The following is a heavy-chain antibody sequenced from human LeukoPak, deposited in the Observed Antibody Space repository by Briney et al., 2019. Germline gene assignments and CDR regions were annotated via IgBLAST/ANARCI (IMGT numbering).Heavy chain of an antibody. CDR1: GGSFSGYY. J-gene: IGHJ4*02. CDR3: ARETYYDFWSGQKGFGY. D-gene: IGHD3-3*01. CDR2: INHSGST. V-gene: IGHV4-34*01. Sequence: PSETLSLTCAVYGGSFSGYYWSWIRQPPGKGLEWIGEINHSGSTNYNPSLKSRVTISVDTSKNQFSLKLSSVTAADTAVYYCARETYYDFWSGQKGFGYWGQGTLVTVSS.